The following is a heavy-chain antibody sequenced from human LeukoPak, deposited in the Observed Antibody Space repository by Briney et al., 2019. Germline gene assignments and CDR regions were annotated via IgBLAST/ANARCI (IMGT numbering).Heavy chain of an antibody. CDR1: GIVVSDNY. D-gene: IGHD1-14*01. J-gene: IGHJ6*03. V-gene: IGHV3-66*02. CDR3: TYPAAEGSNYYYMDV. Sequence: GGSLRLSCAASGIVVSDNYMTWVRQAPGQGLEWVSLIKSGGDTTYADSVKGRFTISRDNSKNTLYLQMNSLRVEDTGVYYCTYPAAEGSNYYYMDVWGKGTTVTV. CDR2: IKSGGDT.